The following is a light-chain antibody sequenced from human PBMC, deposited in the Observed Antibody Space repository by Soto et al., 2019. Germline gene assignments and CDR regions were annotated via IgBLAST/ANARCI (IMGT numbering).Light chain of an antibody. CDR1: QSISSW. Sequence: DIQMTQSPSTLSASVGDRVTITCRASQSISSWLAWYQQKPGKAPNLLISDASSLESGVPSRFSGSGSGTEFTLTISSLQPDDFATYYCQQYNSYSQTFGQGTKVEIK. J-gene: IGKJ1*01. CDR3: QQYNSYSQT. V-gene: IGKV1-5*01. CDR2: DAS.